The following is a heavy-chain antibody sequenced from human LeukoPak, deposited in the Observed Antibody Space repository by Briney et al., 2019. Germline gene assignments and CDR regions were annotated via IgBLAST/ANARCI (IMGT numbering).Heavy chain of an antibody. CDR3: ARRSTYGSGTNYLFDY. D-gene: IGHD3-10*01. J-gene: IGHJ4*02. CDR2: IYPGDSDT. Sequence: GESLKISCKGSGYSFTSCWIGWVRQMPGKGLEWMGIIYPGDSDTRYSPSFQGQITISADKSISTAYLQWSSLKASDTAMYYCARRSTYGSGTNYLFDYWGQGTLVTVSS. V-gene: IGHV5-51*01. CDR1: GYSFTSCW.